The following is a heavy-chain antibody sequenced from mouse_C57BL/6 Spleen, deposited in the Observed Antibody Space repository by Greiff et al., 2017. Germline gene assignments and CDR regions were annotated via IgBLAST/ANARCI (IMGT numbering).Heavy chain of an antibody. V-gene: IGHV1-69*01. D-gene: IGHD2-1*01. Sequence: QVQLQQPGAELVMPGASVKLSCKASGYTFTSYWMHWVKQRPGQGLEWIGEIDPSDSYTNYNQKFKGKSTLTVDKSSSTAYMQLSSLTSEDSAVYYCARGEYYGNYGDYYAMDYWGQGTSVTVSS. CDR1: GYTFTSYW. CDR3: ARGEYYGNYGDYYAMDY. J-gene: IGHJ4*01. CDR2: IDPSDSYT.